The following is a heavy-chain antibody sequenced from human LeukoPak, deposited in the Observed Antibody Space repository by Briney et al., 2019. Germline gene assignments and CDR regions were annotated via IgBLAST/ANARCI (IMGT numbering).Heavy chain of an antibody. J-gene: IGHJ2*01. CDR1: GFTVSSNY. V-gene: IGHV3-53*01. Sequence: GGSLRPSCAASGFTVSSNYMSWVRQAPGKGLEWVSVLYSDGTTHYADSVKGRFTISRDNSKNTLYLQMSSLRVEDTAVYYCARDLENYWYFDLWGRGTRVTVSS. CDR2: LYSDGTT. CDR3: ARDLENYWYFDL.